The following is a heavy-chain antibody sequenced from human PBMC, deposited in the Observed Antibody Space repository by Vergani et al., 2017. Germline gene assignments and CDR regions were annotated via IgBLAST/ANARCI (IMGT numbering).Heavy chain of an antibody. V-gene: IGHV4-59*01. Sequence: QVQLQESGPGLVKPSEILSLTCTVSGGSISSYYWSWIRQPPGKGLEWIGYIYYSGSTNYNPSLKSRVTISVDTSKNQFSLKLNSVIAADTAVYYCARSGRYYGSGSYDWFDPWGQGTLVTVSS. CDR2: IYYSGST. CDR3: ARSGRYYGSGSYDWFDP. D-gene: IGHD3-10*01. CDR1: GGSISSYY. J-gene: IGHJ5*02.